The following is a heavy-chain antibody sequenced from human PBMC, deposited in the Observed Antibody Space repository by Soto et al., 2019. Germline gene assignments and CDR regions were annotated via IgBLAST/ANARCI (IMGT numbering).Heavy chain of an antibody. D-gene: IGHD3-22*01. V-gene: IGHV3-33*01. Sequence: GSLRLSCAASGFTFSSYGMHWVRQAPGKGLEWVAVIWYDGSNKYYADSVKGRFTISRDNSKNTLYLQMNSLRAEDTAVYYCARDPTYYYDSSGSNDAFDIWGQGTMVTVSS. J-gene: IGHJ3*02. CDR1: GFTFSSYG. CDR2: IWYDGSNK. CDR3: ARDPTYYYDSSGSNDAFDI.